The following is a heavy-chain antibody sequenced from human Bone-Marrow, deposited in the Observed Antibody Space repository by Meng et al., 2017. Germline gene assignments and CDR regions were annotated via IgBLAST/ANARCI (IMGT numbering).Heavy chain of an antibody. Sequence: GGSLRLSCAASGFTFDDYAMHWVRQAPGKGLEGVSGISWNSGSIGYADSVKGRFTISRDNAKNSLYQQRNSLRAEETALYYCAKDIGGSYYYYYGMDFWGQGTRVTCAS. CDR2: ISWNSGSI. D-gene: IGHD1-26*01. V-gene: IGHV3-9*01. CDR3: AKDIGGSYYYYYGMDF. CDR1: GFTFDDYA. J-gene: IGHJ6*01.